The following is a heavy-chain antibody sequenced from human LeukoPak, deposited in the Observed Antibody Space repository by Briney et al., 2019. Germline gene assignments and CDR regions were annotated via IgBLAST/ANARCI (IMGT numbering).Heavy chain of an antibody. Sequence: SETLSLTCSVSGGSISSYYWSWIRQPPGKGLEWIGYFYYSGSTTYNPSLKSRVTISVDTSKNQFSLKLRSVTAADTAVYYCARDGGSNYDTLTGYPRGVNWFDPWGQGTLVTVSS. CDR1: GGSISSYY. J-gene: IGHJ5*02. CDR3: ARDGGSNYDTLTGYPRGVNWFDP. CDR2: FYYSGST. D-gene: IGHD3-9*01. V-gene: IGHV4-59*01.